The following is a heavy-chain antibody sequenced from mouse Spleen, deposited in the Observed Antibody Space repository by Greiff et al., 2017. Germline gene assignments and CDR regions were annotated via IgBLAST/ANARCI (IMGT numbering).Heavy chain of an antibody. D-gene: IGHD1-1*01. CDR1: GFTFSSYG. Sequence: DVKLVESGGDLVKPGGSLKLSCAASGFTFSSYGMSWVRQTPDKRLEWVDTISSGGSYTYSPHSVKGRFTLSRDNAKNSLYRQRSSLKSEDTAMYYCARRARLYYFDYWGQGTTLTVSS. CDR2: ISSGGSYT. V-gene: IGHV5-6*02. CDR3: ARRARLYYFDY. J-gene: IGHJ2*01.